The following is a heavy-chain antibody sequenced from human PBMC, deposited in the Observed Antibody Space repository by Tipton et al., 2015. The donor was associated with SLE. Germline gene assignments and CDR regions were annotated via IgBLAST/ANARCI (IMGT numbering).Heavy chain of an antibody. CDR3: AKEREMGLNVSPIDY. Sequence: SLRLSCAASGFTFSSYGMHWVRQAPGKGLEWVAVIWYDGNNKYYADSVKGRFTISRDNSNNTLYLQMNSLRAEDTAVYYCAKEREMGLNVSPIDYCGQGTLVNVSS. D-gene: IGHD1-1*01. CDR2: IWYDGNNK. J-gene: IGHJ4*02. CDR1: GFTFSSYG. V-gene: IGHV3-33*06.